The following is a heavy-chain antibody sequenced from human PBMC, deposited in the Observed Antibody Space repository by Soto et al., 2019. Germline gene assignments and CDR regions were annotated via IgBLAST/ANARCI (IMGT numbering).Heavy chain of an antibody. J-gene: IGHJ3*02. D-gene: IGHD3-16*02. CDR3: ARVNMITFGGVIVNDAFDI. CDR2: IIPIFGTA. Sequence: GASVKVSCKASGGTFSSYAISWVRQAPGQGLEWMGGIIPIFGTANYAQKFQGRVTITADGSTSTAYMELSSLRSEDTAVYYCARVNMITFGGVIVNDAFDIWGQGTMVTVSS. V-gene: IGHV1-69*13. CDR1: GGTFSSYA.